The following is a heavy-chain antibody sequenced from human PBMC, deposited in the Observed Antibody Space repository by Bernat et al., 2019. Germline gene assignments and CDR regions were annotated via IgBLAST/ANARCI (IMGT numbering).Heavy chain of an antibody. V-gene: IGHV3-30*02. Sequence: QVQLVESGGGVVQPGGSLRLSCAESGFTFSSNGMHWVRQAPGKGLEWVAFIQYDGNNEYYADSVKGRFTISRDKSKHTLYLQMNSLTVEDMDVYYCTKNRRAILEAWGQGTMVTVSS. D-gene: IGHD3-3*01. CDR2: IQYDGNNE. CDR3: TKNRRAILEA. CDR1: GFTFSSNG. J-gene: IGHJ3*01.